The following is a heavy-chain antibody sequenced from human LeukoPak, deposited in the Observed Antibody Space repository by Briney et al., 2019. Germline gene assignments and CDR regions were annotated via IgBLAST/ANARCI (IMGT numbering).Heavy chain of an antibody. CDR3: ARAMDYGGNSVVPPSDY. J-gene: IGHJ4*02. Sequence: GASVKVSCKASGGTFSSYVISWVRQAPGQGLEWMGGIIPIFGTANYAQKSQGRVTITADESTSTAYMELSSLRSEDTAVYYCARAMDYGGNSVVPPSDYWGQGTLVTVSS. CDR2: IIPIFGTA. D-gene: IGHD4-23*01. CDR1: GGTFSSYV. V-gene: IGHV1-69*13.